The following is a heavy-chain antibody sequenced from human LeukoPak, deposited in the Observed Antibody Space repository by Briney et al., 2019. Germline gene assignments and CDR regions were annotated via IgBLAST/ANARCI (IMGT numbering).Heavy chain of an antibody. Sequence: SSGTLSLTCTVSGGSISSYYWSWIRQPPGKGLEWIGYIYYSGSTNYNPSLKSRVTISVDTSKNQFSLKLSSVTAADTAVYYCASTYCGGDCYSNYYFDYWGQGTLVTVSS. CDR2: IYYSGST. J-gene: IGHJ4*02. V-gene: IGHV4-59*08. CDR3: ASTYCGGDCYSNYYFDY. CDR1: GGSISSYY. D-gene: IGHD2-21*02.